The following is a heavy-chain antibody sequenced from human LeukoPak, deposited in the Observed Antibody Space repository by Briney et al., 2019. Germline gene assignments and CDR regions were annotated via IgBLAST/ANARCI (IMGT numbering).Heavy chain of an antibody. CDR2: ISWNSGSI. J-gene: IGHJ6*02. Sequence: GGSLRLSCAASGFTFDDYAMHWVRQAPGKGLEWVSGISWNSGSIGYADSVKGRFTISRDNSKNTLYLQMNSLRAEDTAVYYCARDHLAYYYYGMDVWGQGTTVTVSS. D-gene: IGHD2-15*01. CDR3: ARDHLAYYYYGMDV. V-gene: IGHV3-9*01. CDR1: GFTFDDYA.